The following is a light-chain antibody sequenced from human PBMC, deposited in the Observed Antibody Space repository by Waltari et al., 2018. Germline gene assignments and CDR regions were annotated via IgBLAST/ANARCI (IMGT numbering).Light chain of an antibody. CDR2: VNN. V-gene: IGLV1-44*01. Sequence: QSVLTQPPSASGTPGQRVTISCSGSSSNIGSNAVNWYQQLPGTAPKLLIYVNNKRPSGFPCRFSGSNSGTSASLAISGLLSQDGADYYCAAWDDSLDGSWVFCGGTKLTVL. CDR3: AAWDDSLDGSWV. CDR1: SSNIGSNA. J-gene: IGLJ3*02.